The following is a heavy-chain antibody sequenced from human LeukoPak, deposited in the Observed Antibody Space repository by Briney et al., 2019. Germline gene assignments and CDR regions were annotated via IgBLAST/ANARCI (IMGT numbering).Heavy chain of an antibody. V-gene: IGHV4-4*07. Sequence: SETLSLTCTVSGVSISDYYWSWIRQPAGKGLEWIGHIYTGGNTNYNPSLESQVTMSVDTSKNQFSLKLRSVTAADTAVYYCARANYVWGSYVYWGQGTLVTVSS. J-gene: IGHJ4*02. D-gene: IGHD3-16*01. CDR2: IYTGGNT. CDR3: ARANYVWGSYVY. CDR1: GVSISDYY.